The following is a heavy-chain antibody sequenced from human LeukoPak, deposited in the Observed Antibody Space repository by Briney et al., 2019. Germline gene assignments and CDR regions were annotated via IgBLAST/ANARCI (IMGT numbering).Heavy chain of an antibody. J-gene: IGHJ4*02. CDR2: IIPVIGTP. CDR3: ARGAAPKFDY. CDR1: GGTFSSFV. V-gene: IGHV1-69*13. Sequence: ASVKVSCKASGGTFSSFVINWVRQAPAQGLEWMGGIIPVIGTPNYAQKFQGRITMTADESTSTAYIELRSLRSEDTAVYFCARGAAPKFDYWGQGTLVSVSS. D-gene: IGHD6-25*01.